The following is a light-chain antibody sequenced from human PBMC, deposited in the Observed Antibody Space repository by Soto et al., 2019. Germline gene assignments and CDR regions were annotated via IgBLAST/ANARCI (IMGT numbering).Light chain of an antibody. J-gene: IGKJ1*01. CDR1: QSISSW. Sequence: DIQMTQSPSTLSASVGDRVTITCRASQSISSWLAWYQQKPGKAPKLLIYKASSLESGVPSRFSGSGSGTEFTLTISSLQPDDFATYYCQQYNSSSQWTFGQGTKVDIK. CDR3: QQYNSSSQWT. CDR2: KAS. V-gene: IGKV1-5*03.